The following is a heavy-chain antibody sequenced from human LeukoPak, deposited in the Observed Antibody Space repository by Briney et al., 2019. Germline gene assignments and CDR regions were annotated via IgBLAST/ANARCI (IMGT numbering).Heavy chain of an antibody. D-gene: IGHD6-13*01. CDR1: GFTFSSYA. CDR2: ISHDGSNR. J-gene: IGHJ6*02. CDR3: ARGLRKSIAAAVVY. Sequence: GRSLRLSCAASGFTFSSYAMHWVRQAPGKGLEWVAVISHDGSNRYYADSVKGRFTISRDNSKNTLYLQMNSLRAEDTAVYYCARGLRKSIAAAVVYWGQGTTVTVSS. V-gene: IGHV3-30*04.